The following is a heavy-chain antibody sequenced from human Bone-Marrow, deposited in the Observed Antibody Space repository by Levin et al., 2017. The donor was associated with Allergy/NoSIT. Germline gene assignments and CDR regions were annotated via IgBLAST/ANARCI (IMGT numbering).Heavy chain of an antibody. CDR2: ISGYSGHT. CDR1: GYIFPSYG. D-gene: IGHD3-3*01. Sequence: ASVKVSCKASGYIFPSYGISWVRQAPGQGLDWMGWISGYSGHTTYAQKFQDRVNMTTDTSTSTAYMELRSLRSDDTAVYYCARDVFERMFFGVVTPFDYWGQGSLVTVSS. CDR3: ARDVFERMFFGVVTPFDY. J-gene: IGHJ4*02. V-gene: IGHV1-18*01.